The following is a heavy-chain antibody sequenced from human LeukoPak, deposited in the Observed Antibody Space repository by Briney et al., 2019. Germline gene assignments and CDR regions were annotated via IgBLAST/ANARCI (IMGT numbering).Heavy chain of an antibody. CDR3: AKSSGYSYGDGYYFEY. D-gene: IGHD5-18*01. Sequence: GGSLGLSCAASGFTFSSYAMSWVRQAPGKGLEWVSAISGSGGSTYYADSVKGRFTISRDNSKNTLYLQMNSLRAEDTAVYYCAKSSGYSYGDGYYFEYWGQGTLVTVSS. CDR2: ISGSGGST. J-gene: IGHJ4*02. V-gene: IGHV3-23*01. CDR1: GFTFSSYA.